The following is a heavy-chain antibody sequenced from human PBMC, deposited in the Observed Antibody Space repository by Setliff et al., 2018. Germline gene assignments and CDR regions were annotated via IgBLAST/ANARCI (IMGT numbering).Heavy chain of an antibody. CDR2: ISPGGST. CDR1: GGGGSFSAYY. V-gene: IGHV4-34*01. Sequence: KPSETLSLTCGVSGGGGSFSAYYWSWIRQPPGKGLEWIGEISPGGSTIYNPPLRSRVTMSVDTAKNRFSLNLTSVTAADTAVYYCATSGFCSAGSCYSFDDWGQGALVTVSS. CDR3: ATSGFCSAGSCYSFDD. J-gene: IGHJ4*02. D-gene: IGHD6-19*01.